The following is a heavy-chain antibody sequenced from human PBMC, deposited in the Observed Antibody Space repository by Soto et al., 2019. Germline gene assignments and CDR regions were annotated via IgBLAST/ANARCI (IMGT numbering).Heavy chain of an antibody. CDR3: AREWYYYDSSGRRVLRNWFDP. D-gene: IGHD3-22*01. CDR1: GGSISSGGYY. J-gene: IGHJ5*02. Sequence: QVQLQESGPGLVKPSQTLSLTCTVSGGSISSGGYYWSWIRQHPGKGLEWIGYIYYSGSTYYNPSLKCRVTISVDTSKNQFSLKLSSVTAAVTAVYYCAREWYYYDSSGRRVLRNWFDPWGQGTLVTVSS. V-gene: IGHV4-31*03. CDR2: IYYSGST.